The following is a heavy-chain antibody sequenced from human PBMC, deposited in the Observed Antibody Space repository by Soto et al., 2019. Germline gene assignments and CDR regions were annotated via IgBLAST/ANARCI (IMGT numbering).Heavy chain of an antibody. CDR1: GGSISSGAYY. J-gene: IGHJ3*02. Sequence: QVQLQESGPGLVKPSQTLSLTCTVSGGSISSGAYYWSWIRQHPGKGLEWIGYIYNSGKNYYNPSLNSRGTISVDTSKNQFSMKLSSVNSADTAVYYCARVLYYGDNEAFDIWGQGTMVTVSS. CDR3: ARVLYYGDNEAFDI. D-gene: IGHD4-17*01. CDR2: IYNSGKN. V-gene: IGHV4-31*03.